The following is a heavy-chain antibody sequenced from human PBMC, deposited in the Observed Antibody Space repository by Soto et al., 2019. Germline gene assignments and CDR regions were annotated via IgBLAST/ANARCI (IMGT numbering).Heavy chain of an antibody. CDR2: IYYSGST. CDR1: GGSISSGGYY. CDR3: ARDNQWLGAFDI. V-gene: IGHV4-31*03. J-gene: IGHJ3*02. D-gene: IGHD6-19*01. Sequence: QVQLQESGPGLVKPSQTLSLTCTVSGGSISSGGYYWSWIRQHPGKGLEWIGYIYYSGSTYYNPSLESRVNVSVDTSKNQFSLKLSSVTAADTGVYYCARDNQWLGAFDIWGQGTMVTVSS.